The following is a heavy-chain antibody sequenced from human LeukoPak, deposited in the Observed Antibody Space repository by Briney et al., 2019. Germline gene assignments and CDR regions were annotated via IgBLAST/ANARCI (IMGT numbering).Heavy chain of an antibody. CDR1: GYTFTGYY. CDR2: INPNSGGT. D-gene: IGHD1-26*01. CDR3: ARGPLPGYYYYGMDV. Sequence: ASVKVSCKASGYTFTGYYMHWVRPAPGQGLEWMRWINPNSGGTNYAQKFQGWVTMTRDTSISTAYMELSRLRSDDTAVYYCARGPLPGYYYYGMDVWGQGTTVTVSS. J-gene: IGHJ6*02. V-gene: IGHV1-2*04.